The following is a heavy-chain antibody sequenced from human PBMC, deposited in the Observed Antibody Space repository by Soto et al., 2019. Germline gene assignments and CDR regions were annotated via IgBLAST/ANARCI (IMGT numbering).Heavy chain of an antibody. V-gene: IGHV1-46*01. CDR3: ARGGYYYASSGPGVGAFDI. J-gene: IGHJ3*02. Sequence: ASVKVSCKASGYTFTSYYMHWVRQAPGQGLEWMGIINPSGGSTSYAQKFQGRVTMTRDTSTSTVYMELSSLRSEDTAVYYCARGGYYYASSGPGVGAFDIWGQGTMVTVSS. CDR1: GYTFTSYY. CDR2: INPSGGST. D-gene: IGHD3-22*01.